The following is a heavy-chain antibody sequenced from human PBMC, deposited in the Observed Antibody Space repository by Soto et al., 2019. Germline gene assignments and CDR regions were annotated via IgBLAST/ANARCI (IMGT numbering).Heavy chain of an antibody. J-gene: IGHJ6*02. CDR2: ISSSSSTI. D-gene: IGHD5-12*01. CDR3: ARLSAVDSGYDDYYYGMDV. V-gene: IGHV3-48*02. Sequence: PVGSLRLSCAASGFTFSSYSMNWVRQAPGKGLEWVSYISSSSSTIYYADSVKGRFTISRDNAKNSLYLQMNSLRDEDTAVYYCARLSAVDSGYDDYYYGMDVWGQGTTVTVSS. CDR1: GFTFSSYS.